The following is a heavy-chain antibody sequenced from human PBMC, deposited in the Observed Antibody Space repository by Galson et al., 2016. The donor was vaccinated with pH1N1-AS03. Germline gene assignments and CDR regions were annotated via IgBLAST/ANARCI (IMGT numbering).Heavy chain of an antibody. V-gene: IGHV5-51*01. D-gene: IGHD2-2*01. Sequence: QSGAEVKKPGESLKISCKGTGYSFTTYWLGWVRQMPGKGLEWMGMIYPEDSDTRYRPSFQGQVTISADKSITTAYLQWSSLKASDTATYYCALWPPAYCSNARCYGMDVWGQGTTVIVSS. J-gene: IGHJ6*02. CDR3: ALWPPAYCSNARCYGMDV. CDR1: GYSFTTYW. CDR2: IYPEDSDT.